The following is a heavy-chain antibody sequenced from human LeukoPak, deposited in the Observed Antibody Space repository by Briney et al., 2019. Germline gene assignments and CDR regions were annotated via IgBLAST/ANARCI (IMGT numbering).Heavy chain of an antibody. CDR1: GGSISSSTYY. Sequence: SETLSLTCTVSGGSISSSTYYWGWIRQPPGKGLEWIGSIYYSGSTYYNPSLKSRVTMSVDTSKNQFSLKLSSVTAADTAVYYCARVAGVVTEYFDYWGQGTLVTVSS. D-gene: IGHD2-21*02. CDR2: IYYSGST. V-gene: IGHV4-39*07. CDR3: ARVAGVVTEYFDY. J-gene: IGHJ4*02.